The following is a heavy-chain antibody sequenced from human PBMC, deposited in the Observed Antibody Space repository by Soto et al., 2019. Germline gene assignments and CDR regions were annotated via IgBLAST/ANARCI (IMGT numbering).Heavy chain of an antibody. CDR2: ISSSSSYI. D-gene: IGHD4-17*01. CDR1: GFTFSSYS. J-gene: IGHJ4*02. Sequence: EVQLVESGGGLVKPGGSLRLSCAASGFTFSSYSMNWVRQAPGKGLEWVSSISSSSSYIYYADSVKGRFTISRDNAKNSLYLQMNSLRAEDTAVYYCARDYHDYGDYFDYWGQGTLVTVSS. CDR3: ARDYHDYGDYFDY. V-gene: IGHV3-21*01.